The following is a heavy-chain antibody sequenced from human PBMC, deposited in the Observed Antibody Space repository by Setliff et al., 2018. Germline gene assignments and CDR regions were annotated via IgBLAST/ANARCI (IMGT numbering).Heavy chain of an antibody. Sequence: RGESLKISCKGSGYSFTSYWIGWVRQMPGKGLGWMGIIYPGDSDTRYSPSFQGQVTISADKSISTAYLQWSSLKASDTAMYYCARVTPDYYYYYGMDVWGQGTTVTVSS. V-gene: IGHV5-51*01. CDR1: GYSFTSYW. CDR2: IYPGDSDT. D-gene: IGHD5-18*01. CDR3: ARVTPDYYYYYGMDV. J-gene: IGHJ6*02.